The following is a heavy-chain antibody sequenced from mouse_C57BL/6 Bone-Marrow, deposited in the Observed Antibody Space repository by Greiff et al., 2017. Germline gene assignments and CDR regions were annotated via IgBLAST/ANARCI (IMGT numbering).Heavy chain of an antibody. D-gene: IGHD2-3*01. V-gene: IGHV3-6*01. J-gene: IGHJ2*01. CDR2: ISYDGSN. CDR1: GYSITSGYY. CDR3: ARGYFYDGYYDYFDY. Sequence: EVQLQESGPGLVKPSQSLSLTCSVTGYSITSGYYWNWIRQFPGNKLEWMGYISYDGSNNYNPSLKNRISITRDTSKNQFFLKLNSVTTEDTATYYCARGYFYDGYYDYFDYWGQGTTLTVSS.